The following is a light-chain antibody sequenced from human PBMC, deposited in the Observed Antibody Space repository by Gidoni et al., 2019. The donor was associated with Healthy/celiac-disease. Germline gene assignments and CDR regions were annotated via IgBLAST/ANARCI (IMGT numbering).Light chain of an antibody. J-gene: IGKJ3*01. V-gene: IGKV3-20*01. CDR2: GAS. CDR1: QSVSSSY. CDR3: QQYRT. Sequence: EIVLTQSPGTLSLSPGERATLSCRASQSVSSSYLAWYQQKPGQAPRLLIYGASSRANGIPDRFSGSGSGTDFTLTISRLEPEDFAVYYCQQYRTFGPGTKVDIK.